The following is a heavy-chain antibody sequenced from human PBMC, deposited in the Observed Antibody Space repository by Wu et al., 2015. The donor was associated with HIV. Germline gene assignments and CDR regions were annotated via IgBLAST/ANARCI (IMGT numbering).Heavy chain of an antibody. CDR3: ATDSRDYNDENGFSYYYFDH. Sequence: QVQLVQSGPEVKEPGASLKVSCKASGYTVSNYYIHWIQQAPGLGLEWMGWINPNSGGTNYAQKFQGRVTMTRGSSISTAYMELSGLTSDDTAIYFCATDSRDYNDENGFSYYYFDHWGQGTLVTVSS. CDR2: INPNSGGT. V-gene: IGHV1-2*02. D-gene: IGHD3-10*01. J-gene: IGHJ4*02. CDR1: GYTVSNYY.